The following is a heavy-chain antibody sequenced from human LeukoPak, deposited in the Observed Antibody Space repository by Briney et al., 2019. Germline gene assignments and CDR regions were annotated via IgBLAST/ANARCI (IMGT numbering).Heavy chain of an antibody. Sequence: GGSLRLSCAASGFTFSTYGMHWVRQAPGKGPEWVAVIWYDGSNKYYADSMRGRFTISRDNSKNTLYLQMHSLRAEDTAVYYCARDAGTHDSSGDYSLWGQGTLVTVAS. CDR2: IWYDGSNK. D-gene: IGHD3-22*01. CDR1: GFTFSTYG. V-gene: IGHV3-33*01. CDR3: ARDAGTHDSSGDYSL. J-gene: IGHJ4*02.